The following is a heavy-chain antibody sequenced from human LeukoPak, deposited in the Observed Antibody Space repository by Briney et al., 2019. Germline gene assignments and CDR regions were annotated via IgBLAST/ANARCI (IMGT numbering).Heavy chain of an antibody. V-gene: IGHV1-69*04. Sequence: SVKVSCKASGGTFSSYAISWVRQAPGPGLEWMGRIIPILGIANYAQKFQGRVTITADKSTSTAYMELSSLRSEDTAVYYCARITLGYCSSTSCYESNYGMDVWGQGTTVTVSS. J-gene: IGHJ6*02. CDR1: GGTFSSYA. CDR3: ARITLGYCSSTSCYESNYGMDV. D-gene: IGHD2-2*01. CDR2: IIPILGIA.